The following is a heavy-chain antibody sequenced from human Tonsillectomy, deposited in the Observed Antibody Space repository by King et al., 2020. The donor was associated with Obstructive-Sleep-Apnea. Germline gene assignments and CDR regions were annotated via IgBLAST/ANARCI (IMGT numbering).Heavy chain of an antibody. CDR2: ILHDGRDV. J-gene: IGHJ4*02. Sequence: VQLVESGGGVVQPGRSLRLSCATSGFTFGNYDMHWVRQAPGKGRERGAVILHDGRDVNYADSVEGRFSTSRDNSKNTLFLHMTSLRPEDKAVYDCAREDTISWFVGYLDYWGQGTLVTVSS. V-gene: IGHV3-30*03. CDR1: GFTFGNYD. CDR3: AREDTISWFVGYLDY. D-gene: IGHD3-10*01.